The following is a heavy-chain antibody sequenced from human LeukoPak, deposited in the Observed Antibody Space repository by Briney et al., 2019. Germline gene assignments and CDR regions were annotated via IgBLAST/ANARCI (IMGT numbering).Heavy chain of an antibody. J-gene: IGHJ4*02. CDR1: GFPFSSYW. CDR3: AREEDNSDQYLREDY. Sequence: PGGSLRLSCGGSGFPFSSYWMSWVRQAPGKGPEWVANTKQDGSESYYVDSVKGRFTISRDNAKNSLYLQMNSLRAEDTAIYYCAREEDNSDQYLREDYWGQGTLVTVSS. D-gene: IGHD4-17*01. V-gene: IGHV3-7*01. CDR2: TKQDGSES.